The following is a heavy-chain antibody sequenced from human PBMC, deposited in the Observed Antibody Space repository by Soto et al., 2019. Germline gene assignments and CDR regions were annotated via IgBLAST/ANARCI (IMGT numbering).Heavy chain of an antibody. CDR2: ISAYNGNT. J-gene: IGHJ6*02. CDR1: GYTFTSYG. CDR3: ARGGSGYCSGGSCIPVPSYYYYYGMDV. V-gene: IGHV1-18*03. Sequence: QVQLVQSGAEVKKPGASVKVSCKASGYTFTSYGISWVRQAPGQGLERMGWISAYNGNTNYAQKLQGRDTMTTATPTSTAYMELRSLRSDGMAVYYCARGGSGYCSGGSCIPVPSYYYYYGMDVWGQGTTVSVSS. D-gene: IGHD2-15*01.